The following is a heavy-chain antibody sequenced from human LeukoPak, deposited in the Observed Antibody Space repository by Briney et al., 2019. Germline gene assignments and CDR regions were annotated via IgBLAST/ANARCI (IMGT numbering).Heavy chain of an antibody. CDR1: GGSISSSSYY. D-gene: IGHD3-22*01. J-gene: IGHJ3*02. CDR2: IYYSGST. Sequence: PSETLSLTCTVSGGSISSSSYYWGWIHQPPGRGLEWIGSIYYSGSTYYNPSLKSRVTISVDTSKNQFSLKLSSVTAADTAVYYCARLVYDSSGFYAFDIWGQGTMVTVSS. CDR3: ARLVYDSSGFYAFDI. V-gene: IGHV4-39*01.